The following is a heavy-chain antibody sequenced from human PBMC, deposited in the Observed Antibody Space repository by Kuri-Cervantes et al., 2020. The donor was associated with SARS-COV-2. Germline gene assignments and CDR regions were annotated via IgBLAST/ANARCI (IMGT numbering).Heavy chain of an antibody. CDR1: GYSISSGYY. J-gene: IGHJ4*02. CDR3: ARGRGERVFDY. D-gene: IGHD1-26*01. V-gene: IGHV4-38-2*01. CDR2: IHHSGST. Sequence: SETLSLTCAVSGYSISSGYYWGWIRQPPGKGLEWIGEIHHSGSTNYNPSLRSRVTISVDTSKNQFSLKLSSVTAADTAVYFCARGRGERVFDYWGQGTLVTVSS.